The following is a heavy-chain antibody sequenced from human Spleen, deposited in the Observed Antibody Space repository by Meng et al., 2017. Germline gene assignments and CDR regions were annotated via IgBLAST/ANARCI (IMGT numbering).Heavy chain of an antibody. D-gene: IGHD5-18*01. J-gene: IGHJ6*02. V-gene: IGHV3-48*03. CDR3: ARVNSYGQNYYYYYGMDV. CDR1: GFTFSSYE. Sequence: GESLKISCAASGFTFSSYEMNWVRQAPGKGLEWVSYISSSGSTIYYADSVKGRFTISRDNAKNSLYLQMNSLRAEDTAVYYCARVNSYGQNYYYYYGMDVWGQGTMVTVSS. CDR2: ISSSGSTI.